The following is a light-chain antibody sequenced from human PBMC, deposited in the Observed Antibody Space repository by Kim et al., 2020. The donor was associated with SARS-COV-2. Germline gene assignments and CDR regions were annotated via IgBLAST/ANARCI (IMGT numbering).Light chain of an antibody. J-gene: IGLJ3*02. CDR3: ATWDTGLSAGV. Sequence: NYVSWYQQVPGTAPKVLIYDNRKRPSGIPDRFSGSKSATSATLTITGLQTGDEADYYCATWDTGLSAGVFGGGTQLTVL. V-gene: IGLV1-51*01. CDR2: DNR. CDR1: NY.